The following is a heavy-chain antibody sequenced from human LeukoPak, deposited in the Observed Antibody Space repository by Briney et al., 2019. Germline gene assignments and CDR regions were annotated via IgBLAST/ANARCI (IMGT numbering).Heavy chain of an antibody. Sequence: AEGSLRLSCAASGFTFSSYGMHWVRQAPGKGLEWVAVISYDGSNKYYADSVKGRFTISRDNSKNTLYLQMNSLRAEDTAVYYCAKDLTVLRYYFDYWGQGTLATVSS. CDR1: GFTFSSYG. D-gene: IGHD2-8*02. CDR2: ISYDGSNK. V-gene: IGHV3-30*18. CDR3: AKDLTVLRYYFDY. J-gene: IGHJ4*02.